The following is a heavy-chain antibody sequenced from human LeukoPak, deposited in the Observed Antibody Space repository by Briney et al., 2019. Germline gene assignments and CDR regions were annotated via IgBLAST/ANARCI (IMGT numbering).Heavy chain of an antibody. CDR2: IKEDGSDK. CDR3: AKDPAESIHNWFDP. D-gene: IGHD6-25*01. CDR1: GFIFSSYW. J-gene: IGHJ5*02. V-gene: IGHV3-7*03. Sequence: PGGSLRLSCAASGFIFSSYWMAWVRQAPGKGLEWVANIKEDGSDKNYVDSVKGRFTISRDNAKNSLYLQMNSLRAEDTAVYYCAKDPAESIHNWFDPWGQGTLVTVSS.